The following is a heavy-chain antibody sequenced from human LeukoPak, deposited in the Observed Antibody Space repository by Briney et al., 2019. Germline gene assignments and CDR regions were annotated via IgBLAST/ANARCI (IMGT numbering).Heavy chain of an antibody. CDR1: GGSISSSSYY. CDR2: IYYSGST. CDR3: ARGPPYIVVVTAIGFFDY. V-gene: IGHV4-39*01. Sequence: SETLSLTRTVSGGSISSSSYYWGWIRQPPGKGLEWIGSIYYSGSTYYNPSLKSRVTISVDTSKNQFSLKLSSVTAADTAVYYCARGPPYIVVVTAIGFFDYWGQGTLVTVSS. D-gene: IGHD2-21*02. J-gene: IGHJ4*02.